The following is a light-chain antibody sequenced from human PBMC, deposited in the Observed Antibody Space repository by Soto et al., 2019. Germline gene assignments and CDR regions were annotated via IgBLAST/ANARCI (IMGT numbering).Light chain of an antibody. CDR2: EGS. V-gene: IGLV2-23*01. CDR1: ISDGGSSGP. CDR3: CSYVGARTYV. J-gene: IGLJ1*01. Sequence: QSVLTQPASVSGSPGQSITISCSGSISDGGSSGPVSWYQHHPGQVPKLIIYEGSRRPSGVSSRFSGSKTGSTASLTITGLQAEDEANYYCCSYVGARTYVFGTGTKVTGL.